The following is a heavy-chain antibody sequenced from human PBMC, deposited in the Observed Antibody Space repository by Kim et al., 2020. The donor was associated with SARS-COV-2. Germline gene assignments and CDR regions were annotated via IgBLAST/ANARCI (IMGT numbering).Heavy chain of an antibody. V-gene: IGHV3-9*01. CDR1: GFTFDDYA. CDR3: AKVHDCGDYFDY. Sequence: GGSLRLSCAASGFTFDDYAMHWVRQAPGKGLEWVSGISWNSGSIGYADSVKGRFTISRDNAKNSLYLQMNSLRAEDTALYYCAKVHDCGDYFDYWGQGTLVTVSS. D-gene: IGHD4-17*01. J-gene: IGHJ4*02. CDR2: ISWNSGSI.